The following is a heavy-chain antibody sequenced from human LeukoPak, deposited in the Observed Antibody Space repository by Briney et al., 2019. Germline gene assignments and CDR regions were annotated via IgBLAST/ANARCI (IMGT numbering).Heavy chain of an antibody. CDR3: ASGFLGYCSSTSCRGYYFDY. CDR2: IYPGDSDT. V-gene: IGHV5-51*01. Sequence: ESLKISCKGSGYSFTSYWIGWVRQMPGKGLEWMGIIYPGDSDTRYSPSFQGQVTISADKSISTAYLQWSSLKASDTAMYYCASGFLGYCSSTSCRGYYFDYWGQGTLVTVSS. D-gene: IGHD2-2*01. CDR1: GYSFTSYW. J-gene: IGHJ4*02.